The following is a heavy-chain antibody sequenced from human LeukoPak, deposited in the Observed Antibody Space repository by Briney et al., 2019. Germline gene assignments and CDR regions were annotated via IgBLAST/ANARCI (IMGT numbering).Heavy chain of an antibody. CDR1: GGSISSSTYY. J-gene: IGHJ4*02. CDR2: TYYRGTP. V-gene: IGHV4-39*02. D-gene: IGHD4-17*01. CDR3: ARDYTVTAHFDY. Sequence: SETLSLTCTVSGGSISSSTYYWGWIRQPPGKGLEWIGNTYYRGTPYYNPSLKSRVTMSVDTSKNQFSLKLSSVTAADTAVYYCARDYTVTAHFDYWGQGTLVTVSS.